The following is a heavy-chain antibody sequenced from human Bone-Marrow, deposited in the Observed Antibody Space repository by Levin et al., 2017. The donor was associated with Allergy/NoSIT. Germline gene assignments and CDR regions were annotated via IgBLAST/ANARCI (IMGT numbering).Heavy chain of an antibody. D-gene: IGHD6-13*01. J-gene: IGHJ4*02. V-gene: IGHV3-33*01. Sequence: GGSLRLSCAASGFTFSSYGMHWVRQAPGKGLEWVAVIWYDGSNKYYADSVKGRFTISRDNSKNTLYLQMNSLRAEDTAVYYCARDKIAAAGVFDYWGQGTLVTVSS. CDR2: IWYDGSNK. CDR1: GFTFSSYG. CDR3: ARDKIAAAGVFDY.